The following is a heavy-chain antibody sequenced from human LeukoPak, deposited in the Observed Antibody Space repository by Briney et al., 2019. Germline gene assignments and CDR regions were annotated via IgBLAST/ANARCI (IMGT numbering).Heavy chain of an antibody. CDR2: ISGSGGST. V-gene: IGHV3-23*01. Sequence: GGSLRLSCAASGFTFSSYAMSWVRQAPGKGLEWVSAISGSGGSTYYADPVKGRFTISRDNSKNTLYLQMKSLRAEDTALYYCAKNPAALGGCDWGQGTLVTVSS. D-gene: IGHD6-25*01. J-gene: IGHJ4*02. CDR1: GFTFSSYA. CDR3: AKNPAALGGCD.